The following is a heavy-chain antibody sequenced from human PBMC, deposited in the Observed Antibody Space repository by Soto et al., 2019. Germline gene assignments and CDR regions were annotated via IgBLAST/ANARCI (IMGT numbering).Heavy chain of an antibody. Sequence: QVQLVESGGGVVQPGRSLRLSCAASGFTFSSYGMHWVRQAPGKGLEWVAVISYDGSNKYYADSVKGRFTISRDNSKNTLYRQMNSLRAEDTAVYYCAKGAGYCSGGSCRRDSNYYYYMDVWGKGTTVTVSS. CDR3: AKGAGYCSGGSCRRDSNYYYYMDV. CDR2: ISYDGSNK. J-gene: IGHJ6*03. CDR1: GFTFSSYG. D-gene: IGHD2-15*01. V-gene: IGHV3-30*18.